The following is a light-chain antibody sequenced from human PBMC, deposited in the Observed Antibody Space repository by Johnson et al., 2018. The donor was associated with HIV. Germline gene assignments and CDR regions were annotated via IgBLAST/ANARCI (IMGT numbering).Light chain of an antibody. CDR2: ENN. V-gene: IGLV1-51*02. CDR1: SSNIGNNY. CDR3: GTWDSSLSARV. Sequence: QSVLTQPPSVSAAPGQKVTIFCSGSSSNIGNNYVSWYQQLPGTAPKLLIYENNKRPSGIPDRFSGSKSGTSATLGITGLQTGDEADYYCGTWDSSLSARVFGTGTKVTVL. J-gene: IGLJ1*01.